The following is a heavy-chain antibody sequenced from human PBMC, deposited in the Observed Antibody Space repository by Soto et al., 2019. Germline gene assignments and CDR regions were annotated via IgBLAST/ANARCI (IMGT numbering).Heavy chain of an antibody. J-gene: IGHJ4*02. CDR1: GFTFITST. CDR3: AAGEYHDTSGYSSDY. V-gene: IGHV1-58*01. CDR2: IVVGSGNT. Sequence: SVKVSCKVSGFTFITSTVQWVRQARGQPLEWIGWIVVGSGNTIYAQRFQERVTFTRDESTSTAYMELSSLRSEGTGVYYCAAGEYHDTSGYSSDYWGQGTLVTVSS. D-gene: IGHD3-3*01.